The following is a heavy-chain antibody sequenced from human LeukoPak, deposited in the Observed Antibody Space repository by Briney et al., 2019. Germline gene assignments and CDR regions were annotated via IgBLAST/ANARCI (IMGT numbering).Heavy chain of an antibody. V-gene: IGHV5-51*01. Sequence: GESLKISCKVSGYSSTSYCIGWVRQMPGKGLEWMGIIYPGDSGPTYSPSFQGQVTISVDKSINTAYLQWSSLQASDTAMYYCGMSGDRVPHQDDVFDVWGQGTMVTVST. CDR3: GMSGDRVPHQDDVFDV. D-gene: IGHD1-26*01. CDR2: IYPGDSGP. CDR1: GYSSTSYC. J-gene: IGHJ3*01.